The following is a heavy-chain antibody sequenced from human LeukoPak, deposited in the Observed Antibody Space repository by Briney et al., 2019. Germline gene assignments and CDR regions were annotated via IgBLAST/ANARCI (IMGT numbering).Heavy chain of an antibody. V-gene: IGHV1-8*02. D-gene: IGHD4-23*01. CDR3: AREAYGGNSVYYYYYMDV. CDR1: GYTFTSYY. J-gene: IGHJ6*03. CDR2: MNPNSGNT. Sequence: ASVKVSCKASGYTFTSYYMHWVRQAPGQGLEWMGWMNPNSGNTGYAQKFQGRVTMTRNTSISTAYMELSSLRSEDTAVYYCAREAYGGNSVYYYYYMDVWGKGTTVTVSS.